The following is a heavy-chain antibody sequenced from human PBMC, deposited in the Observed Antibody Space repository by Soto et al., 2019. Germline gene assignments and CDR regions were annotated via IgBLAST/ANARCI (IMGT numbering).Heavy chain of an antibody. J-gene: IGHJ5*01. V-gene: IGHV5-51*01. CDR2: INPGDSDT. D-gene: IGHD3-9*01. Sequence: EVQLVQSGAEVKKPGESLKISCEGSGYSFTTYWINWVRQMPGKGLEWMGIINPGDSDTRYSPSFQGHVTMSADKSSGTAYLQWSSLEASDSAMYYCARRVSVTGAPFDSWGQGTLVTVSS. CDR3: ARRVSVTGAPFDS. CDR1: GYSFTTYW.